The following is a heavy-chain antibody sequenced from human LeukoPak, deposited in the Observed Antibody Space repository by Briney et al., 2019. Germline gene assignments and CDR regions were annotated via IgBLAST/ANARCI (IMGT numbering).Heavy chain of an antibody. V-gene: IGHV3-23*01. CDR2: ITGSGGST. CDR3: AKCVSGFWYFDL. D-gene: IGHD5/OR15-5a*01. CDR1: GFTFSSYA. Sequence: GGSLRLSCAASGFTFSSYAMNWVRQAPGKGLEWVSGITGSGGSTDYADSVNGRFTISRDNSKNTLYLQMNSLRAEDTAVYYCAKCVSGFWYFDLWGRGTLSLSPQ. J-gene: IGHJ2*01.